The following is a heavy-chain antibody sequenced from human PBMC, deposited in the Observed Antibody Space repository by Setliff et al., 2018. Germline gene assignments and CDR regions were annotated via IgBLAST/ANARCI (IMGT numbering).Heavy chain of an antibody. J-gene: IGHJ6*03. CDR2: IIPIFGTA. CDR1: GGTFSSYA. Sequence: SVKVSCKASGGTFSSYAISWVRQAPGQGLEWMGGIIPIFGTANYAHKFEGRVTITADESTSTAYMELISLRSEDAAVYYCGRKIPPQYYYMDVWGKGTTVTVSS. CDR3: GRKIPPQYYYMDV. V-gene: IGHV1-69*13.